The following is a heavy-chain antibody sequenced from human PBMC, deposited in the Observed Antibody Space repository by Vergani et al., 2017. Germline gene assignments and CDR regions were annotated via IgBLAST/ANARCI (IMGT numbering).Heavy chain of an antibody. J-gene: IGHJ5*02. Sequence: QVQLVQSGAEVKQTGASLKVSCRASGYTLTNYGFSWVRQAPGQGLEWMGWISASDGKTNYAQNLQGRVTLTTDRSTSTAYMELRSLRSDDTAVYYCARGRLKIEGVTSNWFDPWGQGTLVTVSS. CDR2: ISASDGKT. CDR1: GYTLTNYG. V-gene: IGHV1-18*01. CDR3: ARGRLKIEGVTSNWFDP. D-gene: IGHD1-26*01.